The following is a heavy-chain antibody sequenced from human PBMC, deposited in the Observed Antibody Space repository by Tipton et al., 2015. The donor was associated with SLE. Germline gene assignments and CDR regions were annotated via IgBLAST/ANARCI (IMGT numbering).Heavy chain of an antibody. CDR3: ARSAGYGSNWAHFDY. J-gene: IGHJ4*02. V-gene: IGHV4-39*07. CDR2: VFDIGYT. Sequence: TLSLTCTVSGGSISTRSYYWGWIRQPPGKRLEWIVSVFDIGYTAYNPSLETRLTISVDTSKNEFSLKLSSVTAADTAVYFCARSAGYGSNWAHFDYWGQGTLVTVSS. D-gene: IGHD6-13*01. CDR1: GGSISTRSYY.